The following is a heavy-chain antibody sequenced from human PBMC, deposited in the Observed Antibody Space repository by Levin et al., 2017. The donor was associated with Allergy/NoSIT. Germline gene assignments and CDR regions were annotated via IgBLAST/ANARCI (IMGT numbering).Heavy chain of an antibody. CDR1: GYTFTKYY. D-gene: IGHD5-12*01. Sequence: ASVKVSCKTSGYTFTKYYIHWVRQAPGQGLEWMGWINPNSDGTNYAQNFQGRVTITRDTSISTASMELSRLRSDDTAMYYCARVNSGYDYLHWGQGTLVTVSS. V-gene: IGHV1-2*02. J-gene: IGHJ4*02. CDR2: INPNSDGT. CDR3: ARVNSGYDYLH.